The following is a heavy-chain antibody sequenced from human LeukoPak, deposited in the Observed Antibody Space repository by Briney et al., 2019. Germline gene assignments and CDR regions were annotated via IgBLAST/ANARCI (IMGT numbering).Heavy chain of an antibody. V-gene: IGHV4-30-4*01. CDR3: ARVLTDILTGYYPDAFDI. D-gene: IGHD3-9*01. J-gene: IGHJ3*02. CDR1: GGSISSGDYY. CDR2: IYYSGST. Sequence: SETLSLTCTVSGGSISSGDYYWSWIRQPPGKGLEWIGYIYYSGSTYYNPSLKSRVTISVDTSKNQFSLKLSSVTAADTAVYYCARVLTDILTGYYPDAFDIWGQGTMVTVSS.